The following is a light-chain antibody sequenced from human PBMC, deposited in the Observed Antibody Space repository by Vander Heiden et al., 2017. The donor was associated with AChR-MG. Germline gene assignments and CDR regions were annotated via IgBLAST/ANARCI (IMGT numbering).Light chain of an antibody. V-gene: IGKV2-28*01. J-gene: IGKJ2*02. CDR1: QSLLHKNGYHY. CDR2: LGS. Sequence: DIVMSQSPLSLAVSPGEPASVSCRSSQSLLHKNGYHYLDWYLQKPGQSPQLLIYLGSNRASGVPDRFIGSGSGTDFTLKISRVEPEDVGVYYCMEALQSPCTFGQGTKLEIK. CDR3: MEALQSPCT.